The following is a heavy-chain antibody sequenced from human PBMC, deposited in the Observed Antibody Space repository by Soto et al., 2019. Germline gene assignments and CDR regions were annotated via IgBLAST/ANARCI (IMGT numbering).Heavy chain of an antibody. Sequence: EVQLVESGGGLVQPGGSLGVSCAASGFTFTSYWMSWVRQAPGKGLEWVANIKEDGSAKYYLDSVKGRFTISRDNAKNSLYLQMNSLRAEDTAVYYCAREDFYRFDYWGQGNLVTVSS. CDR1: GFTFTSYW. J-gene: IGHJ4*02. V-gene: IGHV3-7*01. CDR2: IKEDGSAK. CDR3: AREDFYRFDY.